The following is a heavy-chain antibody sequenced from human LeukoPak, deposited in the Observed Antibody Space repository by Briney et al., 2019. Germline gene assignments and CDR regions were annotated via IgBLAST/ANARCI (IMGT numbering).Heavy chain of an antibody. Sequence: SETLSLTCTVSGGSISSYYWSWIRQPPGKGLEWIGYIYYSGSTNYNPSLKSRVTISVDTSKNQFSLKLSSVTAADTAVYYCARDGGSGYYLSYWGQGTLVTVSS. CDR2: IYYSGST. J-gene: IGHJ4*02. CDR1: GGSISSYY. D-gene: IGHD3-22*01. V-gene: IGHV4-59*12. CDR3: ARDGGSGYYLSY.